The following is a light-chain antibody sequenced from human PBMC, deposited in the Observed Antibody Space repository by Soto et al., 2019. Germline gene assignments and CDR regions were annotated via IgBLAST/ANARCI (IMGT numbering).Light chain of an antibody. Sequence: QSALTQPPSASGSPGQSVTISCTGTSSDVGGYNYVSWYQQHPDKAPTLIIYEVSKRPSGVPDRFSGSKSGNTASLTVSGLQADDEADYYCSSYAGSARILFGGGTKLTV. CDR1: SSDVGGYNY. V-gene: IGLV2-8*01. CDR2: EVS. J-gene: IGLJ2*01. CDR3: SSYAGSARIL.